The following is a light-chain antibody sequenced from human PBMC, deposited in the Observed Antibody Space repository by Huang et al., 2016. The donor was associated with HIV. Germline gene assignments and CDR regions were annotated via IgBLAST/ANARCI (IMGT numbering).Light chain of an antibody. CDR3: QQYNNWPPEVT. CDR1: QSVSRN. J-gene: IGKJ4*01. V-gene: IGKV3-15*01. Sequence: EIVMTQSPATLSVSPGERATLSCRASQSVSRNLAWYQQKPGQAPRLRIYVASTRAAGIPARFSGSGSGTEFTLTISSLQSEDSAVYYCQQYNNWPPEVTFGGGTKVEIK. CDR2: VAS.